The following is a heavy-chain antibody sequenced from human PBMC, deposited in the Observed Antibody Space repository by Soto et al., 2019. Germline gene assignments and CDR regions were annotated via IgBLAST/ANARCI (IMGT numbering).Heavy chain of an antibody. Sequence: GASVKVSCKASGYTFTGYYMHWVRQAPGQGLEWMGWINPNSGGTNYAQKFQGWVTMTRDTSISTAYMELSRLRSDDTAVYCCARGEAAAGTGPGYWGQGTLVTVSS. D-gene: IGHD6-13*01. V-gene: IGHV1-2*04. CDR1: GYTFTGYY. J-gene: IGHJ4*02. CDR3: ARGEAAAGTGPGY. CDR2: INPNSGGT.